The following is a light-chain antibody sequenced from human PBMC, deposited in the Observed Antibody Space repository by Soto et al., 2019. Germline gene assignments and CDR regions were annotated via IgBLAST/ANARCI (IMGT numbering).Light chain of an antibody. J-gene: IGKJ2*01. CDR3: QHYNTYPKT. Sequence: DIQMTQSPSTLSTSVGARGTSTCRASQSVSYWLAWYQQKPGKGPNLLIYAASILASGVPARFSGCGFGTEFTLNISSLQPDDSAMSYCQHYNTYPKTLGPGTKVEIK. CDR2: AAS. CDR1: QSVSYW. V-gene: IGKV1-5*01.